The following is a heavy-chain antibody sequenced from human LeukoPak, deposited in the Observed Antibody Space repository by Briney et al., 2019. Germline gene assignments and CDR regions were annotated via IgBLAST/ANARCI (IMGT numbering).Heavy chain of an antibody. CDR3: ARGDDYVPPPDY. V-gene: IGHV3-21*01. CDR1: GFTFSSYW. CDR2: ISSSSSYI. D-gene: IGHD3-16*01. Sequence: PGWSLRLSCAASGFTFSSYWMHWVRQAPGKGLEWVSSISSSSSYIYYADSVKGRFTISRDNAKNSLYLQMNSLRAEDTAVYYCARGDDYVPPPDYWGQGTLVTVSS. J-gene: IGHJ4*02.